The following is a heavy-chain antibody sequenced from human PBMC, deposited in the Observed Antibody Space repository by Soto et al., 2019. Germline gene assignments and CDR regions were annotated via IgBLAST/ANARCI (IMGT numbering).Heavy chain of an antibody. CDR3: ARVIMVRGVISYYYGMDV. D-gene: IGHD3-10*01. CDR1: GGTFSSYA. J-gene: IGHJ6*02. Sequence: QVQLVQSGAEVKKPGSSVKVSCKASGGTFSSYAISWVRQAPGQGLEWMGGIIPIFGTANYAQKFQGRVTITADESTSTAYMELSSLRSEDTAVYYCARVIMVRGVISYYYGMDVWGQGTTVTVSS. V-gene: IGHV1-69*01. CDR2: IIPIFGTA.